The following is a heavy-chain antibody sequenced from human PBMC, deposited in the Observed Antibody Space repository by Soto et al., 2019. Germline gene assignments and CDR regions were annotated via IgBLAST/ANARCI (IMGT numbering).Heavy chain of an antibody. V-gene: IGHV3-9*01. Sequence: EVQLVESGGDLVQPGRSLRLSCAASGFTFDDYAMYWVRQPPGKGLEWVSGISWNSGYIGYADSVKGRFTISRDNAKKSLYLQMNSLRAEDTALYYCAKGSSSSDYNGMDVWGQGTTVTVSS. CDR3: AKGSSSSDYNGMDV. J-gene: IGHJ6*02. CDR2: ISWNSGYI. CDR1: GFTFDDYA. D-gene: IGHD6-6*01.